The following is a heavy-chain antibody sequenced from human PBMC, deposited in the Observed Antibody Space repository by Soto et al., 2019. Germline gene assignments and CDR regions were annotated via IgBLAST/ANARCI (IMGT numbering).Heavy chain of an antibody. CDR3: AKDGLIGTGTTAYYFDY. D-gene: IGHD1-7*01. V-gene: IGHV3-9*01. CDR1: GFTFDDYA. Sequence: EVQLVESGGGLVQPGRSLRLSCAASGFTFDDYAMHWVRQAPGKGLEWVSGISWNSGSIGDADSVKGRFTISRDNAKNSLYLQMNSLRAEDTALYYCAKDGLIGTGTTAYYFDYWGQGTLVTVSS. CDR2: ISWNSGSI. J-gene: IGHJ4*02.